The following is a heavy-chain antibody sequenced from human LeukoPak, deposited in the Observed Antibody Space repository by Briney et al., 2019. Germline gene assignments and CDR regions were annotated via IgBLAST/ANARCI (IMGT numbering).Heavy chain of an antibody. CDR3: AISIAVAGTVWFDP. Sequence: ASVKVSCKTSGYSFTNYGITWVRQAPGQGLEWMGWISGYNSKPFYAQNFQGRVTMTTDTSTSTAYMELRSLRSDDTAVYYCAISIAVAGTVWFDPWGQGTLVTVSS. CDR2: ISGYNSKP. J-gene: IGHJ5*02. V-gene: IGHV1-18*01. CDR1: GYSFTNYG. D-gene: IGHD6-19*01.